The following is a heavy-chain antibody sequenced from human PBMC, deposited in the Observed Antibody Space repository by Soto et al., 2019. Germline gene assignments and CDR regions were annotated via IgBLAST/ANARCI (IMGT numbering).Heavy chain of an antibody. V-gene: IGHV4-34*01. J-gene: IGHJ6*02. D-gene: IGHD6-13*01. CDR1: GGSFSGYY. CDR2: INHSGST. Sequence: KPSETLSLTCAVYGGSFSGYYWSWIRQPPGKGLEWIGEINHSGSTNYNPSLKSRVTISVDTSKNQFSLKLSSVTAADTAVYYCARGSQHLVRSYYYYRMDVWGQGTTDTGSS. CDR3: ARGSQHLVRSYYYYRMDV.